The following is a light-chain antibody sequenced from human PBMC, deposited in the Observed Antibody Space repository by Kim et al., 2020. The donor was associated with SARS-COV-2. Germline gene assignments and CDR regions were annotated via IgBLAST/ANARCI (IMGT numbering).Light chain of an antibody. V-gene: IGLV3-19*01. CDR1: SLRSYY. CDR3: NSRDSSGLPGWV. CDR2: GKN. J-gene: IGLJ3*02. Sequence: SSELTQDPAVSVALGQTVRITCQGDSLRSYYASWYQQKPGQAPVLVIYGKNNRPSGIPDRFSGSSSGNTASLTITGAQAEDEADYYCNSRDSSGLPGWVFGGGTQLTVL.